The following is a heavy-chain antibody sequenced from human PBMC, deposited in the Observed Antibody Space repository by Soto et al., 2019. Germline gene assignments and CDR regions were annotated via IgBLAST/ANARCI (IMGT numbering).Heavy chain of an antibody. Sequence: QLQLQESGPGLVKPSETLSLTCTVSGGSISSSSYFWGWLRQPPGKGLEWIGSIYYSGSTYYKPSLKSRVTVSVDTSKNQFSLKLSSVAAADTAVYYGARPPSDFWFDPWGQGTLVTVSS. CDR3: ARPPSDFWFDP. CDR1: GGSISSSSYF. CDR2: IYYSGST. J-gene: IGHJ5*02. V-gene: IGHV4-39*01. D-gene: IGHD2-21*02.